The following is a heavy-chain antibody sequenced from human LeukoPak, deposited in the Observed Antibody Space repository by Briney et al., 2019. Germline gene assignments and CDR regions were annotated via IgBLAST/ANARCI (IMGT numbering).Heavy chain of an antibody. D-gene: IGHD2-15*01. Sequence: PGGSLRLSCAASGFTLSDHYMDWVRQAPGKGLEWVGRIRNKANSYTIEYAASVKGRLTISRDDSKNSLYLQMNSLKTEDTAVYYCTRSRPYSALDYWGQGTLVTVSS. CDR2: IRNKANSYTI. J-gene: IGHJ4*02. CDR1: GFTLSDHY. V-gene: IGHV3-72*01. CDR3: TRSRPYSALDY.